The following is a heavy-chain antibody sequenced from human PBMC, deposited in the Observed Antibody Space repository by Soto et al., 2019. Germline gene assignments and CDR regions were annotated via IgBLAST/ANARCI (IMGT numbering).Heavy chain of an antibody. CDR1: GGSFSGYY. CDR3: AREYSGGYYFDY. Sequence: SETLSLTCAVYGGSFSGYYRSWIRQSPGKGLEWIGEIKHSGSTNYNPSLKSRVTISVDTSKNQFSLKLSSVTAADTAVYYCAREYSGGYYFDYWGQGTLVTVS. D-gene: IGHD5-18*01. CDR2: IKHSGST. J-gene: IGHJ4*02. V-gene: IGHV4-34*01.